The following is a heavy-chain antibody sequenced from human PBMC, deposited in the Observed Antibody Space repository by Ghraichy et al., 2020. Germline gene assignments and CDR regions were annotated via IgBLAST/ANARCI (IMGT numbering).Heavy chain of an antibody. D-gene: IGHD1-26*01. V-gene: IGHV3-23*01. CDR3: AKGIRGATRAFDY. CDR2: ISGSGGNT. Sequence: GGSLRLSCAASRFTFSSYVMSWVRQAPGKGLEWVSAISGSGGNTYYADSVKGRFTISRGTPKDTLYLQMNSLRAEDTAVYYCAKGIRGATRAFDYWGQGTLVTVS. J-gene: IGHJ4*02. CDR1: RFTFSSYV.